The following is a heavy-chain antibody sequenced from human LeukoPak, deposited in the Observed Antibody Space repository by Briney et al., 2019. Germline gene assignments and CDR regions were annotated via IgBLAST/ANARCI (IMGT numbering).Heavy chain of an antibody. Sequence: GGSLRLSCAASGITVSSNYMTWVRQAPGKGLEWVSVLYSGGTTYYADSVKGRFTISRDNSKNTLYLQMGSLRAEDMAVYYCARDAGFCSGGSCPRYYFDYWGQGTLVTVSS. V-gene: IGHV3-53*05. CDR2: LYSGGTT. CDR1: GITVSSNY. CDR3: ARDAGFCSGGSCPRYYFDY. J-gene: IGHJ4*02. D-gene: IGHD2-15*01.